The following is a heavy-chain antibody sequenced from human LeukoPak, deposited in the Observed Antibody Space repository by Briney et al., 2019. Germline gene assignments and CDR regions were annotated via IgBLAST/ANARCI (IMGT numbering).Heavy chain of an antibody. CDR3: ARLPANSNFDY. Sequence: MPSETLSLTCTVSGGSISSSSYYWGWIRQPPGKGLEWIGSIYYSGSTYYNPSLKSRVTISVDTSKNQFSLKLSSVTAADTAVYYCARLPANSNFDYWGQGTLVTVSS. V-gene: IGHV4-39*01. CDR2: IYYSGST. CDR1: GGSISSSSYY. J-gene: IGHJ4*02. D-gene: IGHD4/OR15-4a*01.